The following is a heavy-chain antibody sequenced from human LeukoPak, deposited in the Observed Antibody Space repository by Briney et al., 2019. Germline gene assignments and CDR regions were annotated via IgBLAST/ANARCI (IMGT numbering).Heavy chain of an antibody. CDR3: ARDQYLDY. CDR2: ISRGGSSI. CDR1: GFTFSSYW. Sequence: PGGSLRLSCAASGFTFSSYWMHWIRQAPGKGLEWVSSISRGGSSIYYADSVKGRFTISRDNAKNSLDLQMNSLRAEDTAVYYCARDQYLDYWGQGTLVTVSS. J-gene: IGHJ4*02. V-gene: IGHV3-11*01.